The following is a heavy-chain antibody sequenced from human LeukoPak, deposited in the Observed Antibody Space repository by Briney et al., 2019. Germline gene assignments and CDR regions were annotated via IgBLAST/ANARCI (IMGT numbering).Heavy chain of an antibody. V-gene: IGHV4-34*01. J-gene: IGHJ4*02. CDR1: GGSFSGYY. CDR2: IYHSGRA. Sequence: SETLSLTCAVYGGSFSGYYWSWIRQPPGKGLEWIGYIYHSGRAYYNPSLKSRVTISVDRSKNQFSLKLSSVTAADTAVYYCARVGQWFGFGYWGQGTLVTVSS. CDR3: ARVGQWFGFGY. D-gene: IGHD3-16*01.